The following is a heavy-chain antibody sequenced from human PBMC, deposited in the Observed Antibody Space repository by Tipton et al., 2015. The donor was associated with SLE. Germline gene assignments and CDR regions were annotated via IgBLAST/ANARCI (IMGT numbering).Heavy chain of an antibody. CDR3: ARGGRGYYYYYMDV. J-gene: IGHJ6*03. CDR2: IYHSGST. D-gene: IGHD1-26*01. CDR1: GYSISSGYY. Sequence: LSLTCAVSGYSISSGYYWGWIRQPPGKGLEWIGSIYHSGSTYYNPSLKSRVTISVDPSKNQFSLRLTSVTAADTAVYYCARGGRGYYYYYMDVWGKGTTVTVSS. V-gene: IGHV4-38-2*01.